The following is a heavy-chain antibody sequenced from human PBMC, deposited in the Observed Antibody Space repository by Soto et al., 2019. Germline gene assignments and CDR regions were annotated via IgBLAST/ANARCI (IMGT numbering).Heavy chain of an antibody. Sequence: QVQLQESGPGLVKPSETLSLTCTVSGGSIGTYYWSWIRQPPGKGLEWIGYIYYRGNTDYKPSLKSRVTISLDTPKNQFSLKLSSVTAADTAVYYCARHPGYYDILTGYTTYYFDYWGQGILVTVSS. J-gene: IGHJ4*02. V-gene: IGHV4-59*08. CDR1: GGSIGTYY. D-gene: IGHD3-9*01. CDR3: ARHPGYYDILTGYTTYYFDY. CDR2: IYYRGNT.